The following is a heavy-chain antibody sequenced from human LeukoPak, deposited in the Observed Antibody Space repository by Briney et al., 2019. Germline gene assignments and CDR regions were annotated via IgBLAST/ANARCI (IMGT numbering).Heavy chain of an antibody. CDR1: GGSISSSSYY. D-gene: IGHD1-26*01. Sequence: PSETLSLTCTVSGGSISSSSYYWGWIRQPPGKGLEWIGSIYYSGSTYYNPSLKSRVTISVDTSKNQFSLKLSSVTAADTAVYYCARRGGYYTGWFDPWGQGTLVTVSS. J-gene: IGHJ5*02. CDR3: ARRGGYYTGWFDP. CDR2: IYYSGST. V-gene: IGHV4-39*01.